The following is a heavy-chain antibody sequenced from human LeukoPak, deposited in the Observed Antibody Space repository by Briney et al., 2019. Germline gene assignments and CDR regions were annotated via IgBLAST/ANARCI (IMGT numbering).Heavy chain of an antibody. CDR2: ISGSGGST. Sequence: GGSLRLSCAASGFTFSSYAMSWVRQAPGKGLEWVSAISGSGGSTYYADSVKGRFTISRDNSKNTLYLQMNSLRAEDTAVYYCAKDGRNYDFWSGYWTYPAHYFDYWGQGTLVTVSS. CDR1: GFTFSSYA. CDR3: AKDGRNYDFWSGYWTYPAHYFDY. V-gene: IGHV3-23*01. J-gene: IGHJ4*02. D-gene: IGHD3-3*01.